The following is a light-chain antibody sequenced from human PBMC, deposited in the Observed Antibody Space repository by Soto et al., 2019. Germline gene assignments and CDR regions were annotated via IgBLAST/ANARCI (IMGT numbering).Light chain of an antibody. CDR1: QSISSY. CDR2: AAS. V-gene: IGKV1-39*01. Sequence: DIQMTQSPSSLSASVGDRVTITCRASQSISSYLNWYQQKPGKAPKLLIYAASSLQSGVPSRFSGCGSGTDFTLTISSLQPEDFATYYCQQSYSTPITFGPGTKVDIK. J-gene: IGKJ3*01. CDR3: QQSYSTPIT.